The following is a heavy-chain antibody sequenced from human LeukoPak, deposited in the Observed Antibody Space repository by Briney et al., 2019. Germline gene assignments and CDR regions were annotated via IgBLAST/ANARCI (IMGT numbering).Heavy chain of an antibody. Sequence: SETLSLTCTVSGGSISSYYWSWLRQPPGKGRECLGYTYYRGTTNYTPSLKSRVTISVDTSKTQFSLKLSSVTAADTAVYYCARAPIGRDAFDIWGQGTMVTVSS. J-gene: IGHJ3*02. V-gene: IGHV4-59*01. CDR2: TYYRGTT. D-gene: IGHD3-10*01. CDR1: GGSISSYY. CDR3: ARAPIGRDAFDI.